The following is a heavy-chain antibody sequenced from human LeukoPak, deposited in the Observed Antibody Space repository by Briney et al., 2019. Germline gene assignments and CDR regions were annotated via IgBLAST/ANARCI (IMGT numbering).Heavy chain of an antibody. CDR2: IYYSGST. CDR1: GFTFSSYA. J-gene: IGHJ4*02. Sequence: LRLSCAASGFTFSSYAMSWIRQHPGKGLEWIGYIYYSGSTYYNPSLKSRVTISVDTSKNQFSLKLSSVTAADTAVYYCARGVRGYFDYWGQGTLVTVSS. D-gene: IGHD3-10*02. V-gene: IGHV4-31*02. CDR3: ARGVRGYFDY.